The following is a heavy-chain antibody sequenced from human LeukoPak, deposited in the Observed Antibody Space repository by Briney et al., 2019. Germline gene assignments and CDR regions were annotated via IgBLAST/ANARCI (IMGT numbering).Heavy chain of an antibody. CDR3: ARHPSGGSNHSPWYFDL. V-gene: IGHV5-10-1*01. CDR1: GYRFTSYW. J-gene: IGHJ2*01. D-gene: IGHD3-16*02. Sequence: GESLKISCKHSGYRFTSYWISWVRQMPGKGLEWMGRIDPSDSYTNYSPSFQGHVTISADKSINTAYLQWSSLKASDTALYYCARHPSGGSNHSPWYFDLWGRGTLVSVSS. CDR2: IDPSDSYT.